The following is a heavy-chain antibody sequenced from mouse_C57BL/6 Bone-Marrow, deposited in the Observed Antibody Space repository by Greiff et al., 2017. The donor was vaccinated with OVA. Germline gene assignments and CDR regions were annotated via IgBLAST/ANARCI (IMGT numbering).Heavy chain of an antibody. V-gene: IGHV14-3*01. D-gene: IGHD1-1*01. CDR3: ARGNVGSSFYAMDY. Sequence: EVQLQQSVAELVRPGASVKLSCTASGFNIKNTYMHWVKQRPEQGLEWIGRIDPANDNTKYAPKFQGQATMTADTSSNTAYLQLRSLSSEATAVYCWARGNVGSSFYAMDYWGQGTSVTVSS. CDR2: IDPANDNT. CDR1: GFNIKNTY. J-gene: IGHJ4*01.